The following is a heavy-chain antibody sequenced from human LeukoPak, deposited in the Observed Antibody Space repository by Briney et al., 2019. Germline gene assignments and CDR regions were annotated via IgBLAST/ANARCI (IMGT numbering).Heavy chain of an antibody. CDR1: GFTFSSYW. CDR3: ARVRSGYDYYYYYYMDV. J-gene: IGHJ6*03. CDR2: IKQDGSEK. Sequence: PGGSLRLSCAASGFTFSSYWMSWVRQAPGKGLEWVANIKQDGSEKYYVDSVKGRFTISRDNAKNSLYLQMNSLRAEDTAVYYCARVRSGYDYYYYYYMDVWGKGTTVTVSS. V-gene: IGHV3-7*01. D-gene: IGHD5-12*01.